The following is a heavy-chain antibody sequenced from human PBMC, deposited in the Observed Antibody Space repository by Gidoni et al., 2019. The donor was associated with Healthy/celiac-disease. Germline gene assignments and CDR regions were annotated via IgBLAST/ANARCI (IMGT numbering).Heavy chain of an antibody. Sequence: EVQLVQSGAEVKKPGESLKISCKGSGYSFTSYWSGWVRQMPGKGLEWRGIIYPGDSDTRYSPSFQGQVTISADKSISTAYLQWSSLKASDTAMYYCARHMGVRYFDWLSYHDAFDIWGQGTMVTVSS. D-gene: IGHD3-9*01. J-gene: IGHJ3*02. CDR2: IYPGDSDT. CDR3: ARHMGVRYFDWLSYHDAFDI. CDR1: GYSFTSYW. V-gene: IGHV5-51*01.